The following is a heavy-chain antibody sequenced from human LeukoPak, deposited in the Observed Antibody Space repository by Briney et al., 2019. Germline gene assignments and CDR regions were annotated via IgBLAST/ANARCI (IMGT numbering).Heavy chain of an antibody. D-gene: IGHD3-22*01. J-gene: IGHJ4*02. Sequence: GGSLRLSCTASGFTFSNYGMHWVRQAPGKGLEWVAVISCDGSNEYYADSVKSRFTISRDNSKNTLFLQMNSLRPEDTAVYHCAKVALFSGYYPPFDYWGQGTLVTVSS. CDR3: AKVALFSGYYPPFDY. CDR2: ISCDGSNE. CDR1: GFTFSNYG. V-gene: IGHV3-30*18.